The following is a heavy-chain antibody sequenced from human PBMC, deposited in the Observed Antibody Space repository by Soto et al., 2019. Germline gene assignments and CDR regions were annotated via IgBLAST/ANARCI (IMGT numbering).Heavy chain of an antibody. CDR1: GGTFSSYT. CDR2: IIPILGIA. D-gene: IGHD6-13*01. Sequence: QVHLVQSGAEVKKPGSSVKVSCKASGGTFSSYTISWVRQAPGQGREWMGSIIPILGIANYAQKFQGRVTITADKSTSTSYLELSSLRSEDRAVAYCARGNIAAAGDNWFDPWGHGTLVTVSS. V-gene: IGHV1-69*02. J-gene: IGHJ5*02. CDR3: ARGNIAAAGDNWFDP.